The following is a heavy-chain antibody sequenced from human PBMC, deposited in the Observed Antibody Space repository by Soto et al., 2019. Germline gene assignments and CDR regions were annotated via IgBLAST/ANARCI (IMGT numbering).Heavy chain of an antibody. J-gene: IGHJ6*02. CDR2: IAYDGSNN. CDR1: GFTFSHYG. CDR3: AKHLATVSTDYYYYAMDV. V-gene: IGHV3-30*18. Sequence: QVQLVESGGGVVQPGRSLRLSCETSGFTFSHYGMHWVRQAPGKGLEWVALIAYDGSNNYYADSVKGRFAISRDNSKNTLYLQMIRLRAEDTAVYYCAKHLATVSTDYYYYAMDVWGLGTTVTVSS. D-gene: IGHD4-4*01.